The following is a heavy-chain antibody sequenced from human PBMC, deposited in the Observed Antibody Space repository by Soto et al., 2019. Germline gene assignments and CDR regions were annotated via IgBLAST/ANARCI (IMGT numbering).Heavy chain of an antibody. CDR1: GYTFKNYD. V-gene: IGHV1-8*01. D-gene: IGHD3-22*01. CDR2: MNPNSGNT. CDR3: ARGIYDDNSGYHWGGDC. J-gene: IGHJ4*02. Sequence: QVQLVQSGAEVQEPGASVKVSCKASGYTFKNYDINWVRQAAGQGLEWMGWMNPNSGNTGYAQKFQGRVTMTRDTTSNTAYMERISLRSEDTAVYYCARGIYDDNSGYHWGGDCWGQGTLVTVCS.